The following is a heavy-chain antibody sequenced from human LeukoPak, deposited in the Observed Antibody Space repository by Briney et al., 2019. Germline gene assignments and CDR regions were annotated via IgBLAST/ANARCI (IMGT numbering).Heavy chain of an antibody. CDR1: GVTFGIYG. Sequence: GGSLRLSCAASGVTFGIYGMSCVRQAPGKGLEWVSFITPNADRTAYADSVEGRFTIYRDNPRKTLYLQMNSLRDEDTAIYYCAIMRGYYDGSGYWVQWGQGTLVTVSS. J-gene: IGHJ1*01. CDR2: ITPNADRT. D-gene: IGHD3-22*01. CDR3: AIMRGYYDGSGYWVQ. V-gene: IGHV3-23*01.